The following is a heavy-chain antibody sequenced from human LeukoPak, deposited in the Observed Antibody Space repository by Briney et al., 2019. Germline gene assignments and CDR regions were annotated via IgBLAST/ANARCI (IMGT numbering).Heavy chain of an antibody. CDR3: ARAGDSSGYSDY. D-gene: IGHD3-22*01. CDR1: GGSFSGYY. CDR2: INHSGST. Sequence: SETLSLTCAVYGGSFSGYYWSWIRQPPEKGLEWIGEINHSGSTNYNPSLKSRVIISVDTSKNQFSLKLSSVTAADTAVYYCARAGDSSGYSDYWGQGTLVTVSS. V-gene: IGHV4-34*01. J-gene: IGHJ4*02.